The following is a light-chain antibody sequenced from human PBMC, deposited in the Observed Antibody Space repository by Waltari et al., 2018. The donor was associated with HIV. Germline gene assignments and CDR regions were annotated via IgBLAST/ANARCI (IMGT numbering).Light chain of an antibody. J-gene: IGLJ2*01. V-gene: IGLV2-14*03. CDR2: DVT. CDR3: SSYTTFNTVI. CDR1: GAEIGAYNY. Sequence: QSALTQPASVSGSPGQSISISCAGTGAEIGAYNYVAWYQKLPDSVPKLIIYDVTSRHSGISDRFSASKSGNAASLTISGLQAEDEGDYYCSSYTTFNTVIFGGGTKLTVL.